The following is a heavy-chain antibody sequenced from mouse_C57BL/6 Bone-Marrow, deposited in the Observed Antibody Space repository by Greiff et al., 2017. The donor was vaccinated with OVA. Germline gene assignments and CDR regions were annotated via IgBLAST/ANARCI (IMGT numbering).Heavy chain of an antibody. V-gene: IGHV1-26*01. CDR3: AREGITTVVPYYFDY. Sequence: VQLQQSGPELVKPGASVKISCKASGYTFTDYYMNWVKQSHGKSLEWIGDINPNNGGTSYNQKFKGKATLTVDKSSSTAYMELRSLTSEDSAVYYCAREGITTVVPYYFDYWGQGTTRTVSS. D-gene: IGHD1-1*01. CDR1: GYTFTDYY. J-gene: IGHJ2*01. CDR2: INPNNGGT.